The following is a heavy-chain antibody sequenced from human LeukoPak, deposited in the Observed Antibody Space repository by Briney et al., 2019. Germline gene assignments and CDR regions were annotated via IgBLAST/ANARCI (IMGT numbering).Heavy chain of an antibody. V-gene: IGHV1-18*01. J-gene: IGHJ4*02. D-gene: IGHD3-16*01. CDR2: ISAYNGNT. CDR3: ARGHTYWGAMSPDY. Sequence: ASVKVSCKASGYTFTSYGISWVRQAPGQGLEWVGWISAYNGNTNYAQKLQGRVTMTTDTSTSTAYMELRSLRSDDTAVYYCARGHTYWGAMSPDYWGQGTLVTVSS. CDR1: GYTFTSYG.